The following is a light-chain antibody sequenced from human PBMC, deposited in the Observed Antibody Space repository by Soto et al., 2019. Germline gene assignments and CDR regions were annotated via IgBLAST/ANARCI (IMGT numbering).Light chain of an antibody. Sequence: EIVLTQSPATLSLSPGERATLSCRASQTFSSHLAWYQQKPGQAPRLLIYDASKRATGIPARFSGRGSGTDFTLAISSLAPEHFAVYYCQRRSNWPPVINFGQGTRLE. CDR2: DAS. J-gene: IGKJ5*01. CDR1: QTFSSH. V-gene: IGKV3-11*01. CDR3: QRRSNWPPVIN.